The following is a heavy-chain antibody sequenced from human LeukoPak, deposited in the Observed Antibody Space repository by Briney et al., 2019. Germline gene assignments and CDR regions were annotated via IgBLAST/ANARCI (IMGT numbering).Heavy chain of an antibody. CDR3: ARDLSALYSSGWTFDY. D-gene: IGHD6-19*01. Sequence: ASVKVSCKASGYTFTGYYMHWVRQAPGQGLEWMGWINPNSGGTNYAQKLQGRVTMTTDTSTSTAYMELRSLRSDDTAVYYCARDLSALYSSGWTFDYWGQGTLVTVSS. V-gene: IGHV1-2*02. CDR1: GYTFTGYY. J-gene: IGHJ4*02. CDR2: INPNSGGT.